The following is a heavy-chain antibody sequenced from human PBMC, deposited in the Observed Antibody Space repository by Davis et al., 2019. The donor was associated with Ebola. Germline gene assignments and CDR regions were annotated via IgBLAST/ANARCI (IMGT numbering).Heavy chain of an antibody. CDR2: IIPIFDRT. J-gene: IGHJ4*02. Sequence: SVKVSCKASGGTFSSYTISWVRQAPGQGLEWMGGIIPIFDRTNYAQKFQGRVTITADESTTTAFLDVNSLRSEDTAVYYCARDGSFDSLEFWGQGTLVIVSS. V-gene: IGHV1-69*13. D-gene: IGHD3-22*01. CDR3: ARDGSFDSLEF. CDR1: GGTFSSYT.